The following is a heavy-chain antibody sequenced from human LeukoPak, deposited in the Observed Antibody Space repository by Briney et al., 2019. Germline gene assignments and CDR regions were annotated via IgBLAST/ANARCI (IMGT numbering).Heavy chain of an antibody. CDR1: GFTFSSYA. J-gene: IGHJ6*02. CDR3: AREGNYYDMDV. V-gene: IGHV3-23*01. CDR2: VSGSGGTI. Sequence: GGSLRLSCAASGFTFSSYAMGWVRQAPGKGLEWVSAVSGSGGTIYYADSVKGRFTISRDNSKNTLHLQMNSLRVEDTAVYYCAREGNYYDMDVWGQGTTVTVSS.